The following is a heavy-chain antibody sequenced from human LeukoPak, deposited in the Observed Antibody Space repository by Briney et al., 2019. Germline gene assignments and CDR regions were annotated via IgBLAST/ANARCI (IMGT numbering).Heavy chain of an antibody. V-gene: IGHV4-59*01. CDR1: GGSISSYY. J-gene: IGHJ4*02. CDR2: IYYSGST. D-gene: IGHD2-21*02. Sequence: SETLSLTCTVSGGSISSYYWSWIRQPPGKGLEWIGYIYYSGSTNYNPSLKSRVTISVDTSKNQFSLRLSSVTAADTAVYYCARVKLYCGGDESCLDYWGQGTLVTVSS. CDR3: ARVKLYCGGDESCLDY.